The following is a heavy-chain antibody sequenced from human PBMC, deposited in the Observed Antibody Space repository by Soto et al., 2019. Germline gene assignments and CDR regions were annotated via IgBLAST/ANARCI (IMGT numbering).Heavy chain of an antibody. CDR1: GYTLTELS. D-gene: IGHD2-15*01. CDR3: ATSLIVVVVAATRDRGSFDY. V-gene: IGHV1-24*01. Sequence: GASVKVSCKVSGYTLTELSMHWVRQAPGKGLEWMGGFDPEDGETIYAQKFQGRVTMTEDTSTDTAYMELSSLRSEDTAVYYCATSLIVVVVAATRDRGSFDYWGQGTLVTVSS. J-gene: IGHJ4*02. CDR2: FDPEDGET.